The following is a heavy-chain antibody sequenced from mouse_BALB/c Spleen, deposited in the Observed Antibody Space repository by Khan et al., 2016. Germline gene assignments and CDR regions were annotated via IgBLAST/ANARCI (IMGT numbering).Heavy chain of an antibody. D-gene: IGHD1-1*01. Sequence: EVKLLESGGGLVQPGGSLKLSCAASGFDFSRYWMNWVRQAPGKGPEWIGEINPDSSTINYTPSLKDKFIISRANAKNTLYLQMSEVRSEDTALDYCGILYYYGVVDYWGQGTTLTVSS. CDR2: INPDSSTI. V-gene: IGHV4-1*02. CDR3: GILYYYGVVDY. J-gene: IGHJ2*01. CDR1: GFDFSRYW.